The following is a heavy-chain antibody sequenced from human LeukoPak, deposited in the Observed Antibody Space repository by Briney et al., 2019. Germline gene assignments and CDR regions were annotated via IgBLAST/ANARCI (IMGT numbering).Heavy chain of an antibody. Sequence: PSETLSLTCTVSGGSISSSSYYWGWIRQPPGKGLEWFGSIYYSGSTYYNPSLKRRVTISVDTSKNQFSLKLSSVTAADTAVYYCARQRGAAAINSYWGQGTLVTVSS. D-gene: IGHD2-2*02. V-gene: IGHV4-39*01. CDR1: GGSISSSSYY. CDR2: IYYSGST. CDR3: ARQRGAAAINSY. J-gene: IGHJ4*02.